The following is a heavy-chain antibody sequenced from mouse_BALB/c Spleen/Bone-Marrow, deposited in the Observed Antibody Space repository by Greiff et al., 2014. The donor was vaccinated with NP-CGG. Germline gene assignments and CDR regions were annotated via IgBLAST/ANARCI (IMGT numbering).Heavy chain of an antibody. CDR1: GYSFTGYT. Sequence: VQLQQPGPELVKPGASMRISCKASGYSFTGYTMNWVKQSHGKNLEWIGLINPYNGGTSYNQKFKGKATLTVDKSSSTAYMELLSLTSEDSAVYYCARSYYDYDDAMDYWGQGTSVTVSS. CDR3: ARSYYDYDDAMDY. CDR2: INPYNGGT. D-gene: IGHD2-4*01. V-gene: IGHV1-18*01. J-gene: IGHJ4*01.